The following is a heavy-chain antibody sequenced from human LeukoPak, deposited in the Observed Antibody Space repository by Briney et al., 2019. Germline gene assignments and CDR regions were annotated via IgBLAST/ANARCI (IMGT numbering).Heavy chain of an antibody. Sequence: PGGSLRLSCAASGFRFDDYAMHWVRQAPGKGLEWVSRINSDGSSTSYADSVKGRFTISRDNAKNTLYLQMNSLRAEDTAVYYCAREVTGTTYDYYYYYYMDVWGKGTTVTVSS. CDR1: GFRFDDYA. V-gene: IGHV3-74*01. CDR3: AREVTGTTYDYYYYYYMDV. CDR2: INSDGSST. J-gene: IGHJ6*03. D-gene: IGHD1-7*01.